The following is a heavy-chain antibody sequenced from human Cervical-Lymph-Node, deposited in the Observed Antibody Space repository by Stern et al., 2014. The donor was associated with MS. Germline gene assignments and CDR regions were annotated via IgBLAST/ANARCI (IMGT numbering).Heavy chain of an antibody. CDR3: ARGRPATDY. J-gene: IGHJ4*02. CDR1: GGTFSSYV. Sequence: QVQLVQSGAEVKKPGSSVKVSCKASGGTFSSYVISWVRQAPGQGLEWMGGIIPIFGTTNYSQKSEGSSTITAEKPTSTVYMELNSWRSEAAAVYYWARGRPATDYWGQGTLVTVSS. CDR2: IIPIFGTT. V-gene: IGHV1-69*06.